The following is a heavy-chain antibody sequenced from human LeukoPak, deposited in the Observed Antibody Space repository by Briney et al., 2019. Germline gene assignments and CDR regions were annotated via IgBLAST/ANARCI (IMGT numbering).Heavy chain of an antibody. V-gene: IGHV1-69*13. CDR1: GYTFTSYD. CDR2: IIPIFGTA. J-gene: IGHJ4*02. CDR3: AVDSGIAVAVPNY. D-gene: IGHD6-19*01. Sequence: SVKVSCKASGYTFTSYDINWVRQATGQGLEWMGGIIPIFGTANYAQKFQGRVTITADESTSTAYMELSSLRSEDTAVYYCAVDSGIAVAVPNYWGQGTLVTVSS.